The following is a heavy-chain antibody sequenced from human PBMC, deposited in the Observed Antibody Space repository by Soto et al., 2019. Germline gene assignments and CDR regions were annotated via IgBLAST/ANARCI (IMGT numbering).Heavy chain of an antibody. J-gene: IGHJ6*02. CDR3: AREDDYNYRYFNYGLDV. CDR2: ISFDGDKR. CDR1: GFTFKNYA. Sequence: QAQLVESGGGVIQPGRSLRLSCAASGFTFKNYALHWVRQAPGKGLEWVAVISFDGDKRYYAVSVKGRFTISRDNFRNTLYLQMNNLRVEDAALYFCAREDDYNYRYFNYGLDVWGPGTRVTVSS. V-gene: IGHV3-30-3*01. D-gene: IGHD5-12*01.